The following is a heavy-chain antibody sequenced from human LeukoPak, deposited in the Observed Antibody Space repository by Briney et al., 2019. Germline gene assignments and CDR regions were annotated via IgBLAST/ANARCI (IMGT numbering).Heavy chain of an antibody. CDR3: ARVQSMIVVVPFDY. D-gene: IGHD3-22*01. CDR1: GFSFSSYA. V-gene: IGHV3-30-3*01. J-gene: IGHJ4*02. Sequence: GRSLRLSCAASGFSFSSYAMHWVRQAPGKGLEWVAVISYDGSNKYYADSVKGRFTISRDNSKNTLYLQMNSLRAEDTAVYYCARVQSMIVVVPFDYWGQGTLVTVSS. CDR2: ISYDGSNK.